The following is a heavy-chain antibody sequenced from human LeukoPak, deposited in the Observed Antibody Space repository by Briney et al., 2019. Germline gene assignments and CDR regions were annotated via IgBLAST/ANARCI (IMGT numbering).Heavy chain of an antibody. CDR3: AKDGSYYYDVNWAFDI. CDR2: ISYDGSNK. CDR1: GFTFSSYG. J-gene: IGHJ3*02. V-gene: IGHV3-30*18. Sequence: GGSLRLSCAASGFTFSSYGMHWVRQAPGKGLEWVAVISYDGSNKYYADSVKGRFTISRDNSKNTLYLQMNSLRAEDTAVYYCAKDGSYYYDVNWAFDIWGQGTMVTVSS. D-gene: IGHD3-22*01.